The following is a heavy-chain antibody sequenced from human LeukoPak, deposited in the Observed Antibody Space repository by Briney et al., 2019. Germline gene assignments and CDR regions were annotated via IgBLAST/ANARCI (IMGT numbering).Heavy chain of an antibody. V-gene: IGHV3-7*05. CDR1: GFTFSNYL. CDR2: IKQDGSEK. J-gene: IGHJ4*02. D-gene: IGHD1-1*01. Sequence: GGSLRLSCADSGFTFSNYLMSWVRQAPGKGLEWVANIKQDGSEKYYVDSVKGRFTISRDNAKNSLYLQMNSLRADDTAVYYCARTAFRTAPYSDYWGQGTLVTVSS. CDR3: ARTAFRTAPYSDY.